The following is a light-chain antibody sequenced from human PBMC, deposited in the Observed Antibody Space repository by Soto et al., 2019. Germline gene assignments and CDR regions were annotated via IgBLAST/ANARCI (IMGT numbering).Light chain of an antibody. CDR2: DAS. V-gene: IGKV1-5*01. J-gene: IGKJ4*01. CDR1: QSISSW. Sequence: DIQMTQSPSTLSASVGERVTITCRASQSISSWLAWYQQKQGKAPTLLIYDASSLESGVPSRFSGSGSGTDFTLTISSLQPDDFATYYCQQYNSYPLTFGGGTKVEIK. CDR3: QQYNSYPLT.